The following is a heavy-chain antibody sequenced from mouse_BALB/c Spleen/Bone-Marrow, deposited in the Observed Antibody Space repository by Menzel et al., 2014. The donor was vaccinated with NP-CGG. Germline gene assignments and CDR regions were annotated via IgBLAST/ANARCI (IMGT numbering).Heavy chain of an antibody. CDR1: GFNIKDTY. J-gene: IGHJ3*01. V-gene: IGHV14-3*02. CDR2: IDPANGNT. D-gene: IGHD2-3*01. Sequence: EVQLQQSGAELVKPGASVKLSCTASGFNIKDTYMHWVKQRPEQGLEWIGRIDPANGNTKYDPKFQGKATIAADTSSNTAYLQHSSLTSEDAAVYYCARRGDGYYAWFAYWGQGTLVTVSA. CDR3: ARRGDGYYAWFAY.